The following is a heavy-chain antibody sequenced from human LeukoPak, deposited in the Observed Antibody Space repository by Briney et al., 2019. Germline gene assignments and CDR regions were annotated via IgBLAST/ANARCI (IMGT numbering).Heavy chain of an antibody. V-gene: IGHV1-2*02. CDR1: GYTFTGYY. D-gene: IGHD3-22*01. CDR3: ARGVAGIYYDSSGYYLY. Sequence: ASVKVSCKASGYTFTGYYMHWVRQAPGQGLEWMGWINPNSGGTNYAQKFQGRVTMTRDTSISTAYMELSRLRSDDTAVYYCARGVAGIYYDSSGYYLYWGQGTLVTVSS. J-gene: IGHJ4*02. CDR2: INPNSGGT.